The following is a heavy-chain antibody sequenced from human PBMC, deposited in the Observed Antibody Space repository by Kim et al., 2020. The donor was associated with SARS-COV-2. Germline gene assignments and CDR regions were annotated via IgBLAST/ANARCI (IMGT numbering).Heavy chain of an antibody. J-gene: IGHJ4*02. CDR3: AKDRVWGNDYFDY. CDR1: GFTFSSYG. Sequence: GRSLRLSCAASGFTFSSYGMHWVRQAPGKGLEWVAVISYDGSNKYYADSVKGRFTISRDNSKNTLYLQMNSLRAEDTAVYYCAKDRVWGNDYFDYWGQG. CDR2: ISYDGSNK. V-gene: IGHV3-30*18. D-gene: IGHD6-13*01.